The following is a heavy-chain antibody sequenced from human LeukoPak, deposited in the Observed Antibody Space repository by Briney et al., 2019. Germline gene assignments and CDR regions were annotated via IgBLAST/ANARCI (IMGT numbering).Heavy chain of an antibody. CDR1: GYSLCSGYY. CDR3: ARGVGYCSGGSCYSNWFDP. J-gene: IGHJ5*02. D-gene: IGHD2-15*01. V-gene: IGHV4-38-2*02. CDR2: IYHSGST. Sequence: SETLSLTCTVSGYSLCSGYYWGWTGHPPGKGLEWIGSIYHSGSTYYNPCLKSRVTISVVASKNQFSLKLSAVTAADTAAYYCARGVGYCSGGSCYSNWFDPWGQGTLVTVSS.